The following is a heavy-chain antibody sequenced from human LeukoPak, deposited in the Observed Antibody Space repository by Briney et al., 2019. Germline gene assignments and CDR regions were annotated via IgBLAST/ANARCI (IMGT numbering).Heavy chain of an antibody. V-gene: IGHV3-66*01. CDR1: GFTVSSDY. Sequence: GGSLRLSCTASGFTVSSDYMSWVRQAPGKGVEWVSVVYSGGNTYYADSVKGRFTISRDNSKNTLYLQMNSLRAEDTAIYYCARDRGFGGTGGADYWGQGTLVTVSS. J-gene: IGHJ4*02. D-gene: IGHD4-23*01. CDR2: VYSGGNT. CDR3: ARDRGFGGTGGADY.